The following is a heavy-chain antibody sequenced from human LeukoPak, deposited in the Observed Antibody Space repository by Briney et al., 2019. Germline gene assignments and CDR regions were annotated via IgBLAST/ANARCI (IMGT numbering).Heavy chain of an antibody. V-gene: IGHV1-69*13. J-gene: IGHJ4*02. CDR1: GGTFSSYA. Sequence: SVKVSCKASGGTFSSYAISWVRQAPGQGLEWMGGIIPIFGTANYAQKFQGRVTITADESTSTAYMELSSLRSEDAAVYYCARGPKHSEPKRGYSGYDYYFDYWGQGTLVTVSS. CDR3: ARGPKHSEPKRGYSGYDYYFDY. D-gene: IGHD5-12*01. CDR2: IIPIFGTA.